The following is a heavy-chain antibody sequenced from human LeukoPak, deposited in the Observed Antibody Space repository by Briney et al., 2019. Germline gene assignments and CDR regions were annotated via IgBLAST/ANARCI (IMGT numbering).Heavy chain of an antibody. CDR2: ISGSGDTT. Sequence: GGSLRLSCAASGFTFSSYAMNWVRQAPGKGLEWVSFISGSGDTTYYADSAKGRFTISRDSSKNTLYLQMNSLRAEDTAVYYCAKSRGESRGASNYWGQGTLVTVSS. CDR1: GFTFSSYA. J-gene: IGHJ4*02. D-gene: IGHD1-26*01. V-gene: IGHV3-23*01. CDR3: AKSRGESRGASNY.